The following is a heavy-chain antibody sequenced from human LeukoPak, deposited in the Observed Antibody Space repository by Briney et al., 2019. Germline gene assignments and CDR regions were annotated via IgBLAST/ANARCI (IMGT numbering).Heavy chain of an antibody. V-gene: IGHV3-23*01. CDR1: GFSFSSFA. D-gene: IGHD3-9*01. CDR3: AKDSRWRATGYYGY. CDR2: ISGSGEST. J-gene: IGHJ4*02. Sequence: GGSLRLSCAASGFSFSSFAMTWVRQAPGKGLEWVSSISGSGESTYYADSVKGRFTISRDNSKNTLYLQMNSLRAEDTAVYYCAKDSRWRATGYYGYWGQGTLVTVSS.